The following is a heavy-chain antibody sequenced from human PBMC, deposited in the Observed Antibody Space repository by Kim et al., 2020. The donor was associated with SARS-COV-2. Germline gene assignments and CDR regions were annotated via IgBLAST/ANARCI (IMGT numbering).Heavy chain of an antibody. J-gene: IGHJ4*02. D-gene: IGHD1-26*01. Sequence: GGSLRLSCVASGFTFSTSPMGWVRQAPGEGLEWVARISWDGTRTYYADSVKGRVTISSDKSKNTVYLHMNSLRVEDTAVYYCAKGVTNSGFDYWGEGAQV. CDR1: GFTFSTSP. CDR2: ISWDGTRT. CDR3: AKGVTNSGFDY. V-gene: IGHV3-23*01.